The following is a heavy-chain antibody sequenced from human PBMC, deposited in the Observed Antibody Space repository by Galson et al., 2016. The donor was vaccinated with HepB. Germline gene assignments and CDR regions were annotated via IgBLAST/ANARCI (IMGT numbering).Heavy chain of an antibody. J-gene: IGHJ4*02. CDR1: GFTFSDYY. V-gene: IGHV3-53*01. D-gene: IGHD2-21*01. CDR3: AGYLSRRGGIDY. Sequence: SLRLSCAASGFTFSDYYMHWLRLAPGKGLECVAVIYLAGSTFYADSVRGRFTISRDDSANILYLQMTSLRAEDTAVYFCAGYLSRRGGIDYWGQGTLVAVSS. CDR2: IYLAGST.